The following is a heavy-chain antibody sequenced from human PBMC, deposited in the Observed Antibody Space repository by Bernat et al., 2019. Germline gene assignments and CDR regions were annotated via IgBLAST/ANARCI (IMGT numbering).Heavy chain of an antibody. V-gene: IGHV4-31*03. J-gene: IGHJ4*02. D-gene: IGHD6-13*01. Sequence: QVQLQESGPGLVKPSQTLSLSCTVSGASVSSGTDYWNWIRQHPGKGLEWIGCIHPSGNTYYSPSLQSRLTISVDTSKNQVSLKLSSVTAADTAVYYCVSSSSWYSHNDYWGQGTLVTVSS. CDR3: VSSSSWYSHNDY. CDR2: IHPSGNT. CDR1: GASVSSGTDY.